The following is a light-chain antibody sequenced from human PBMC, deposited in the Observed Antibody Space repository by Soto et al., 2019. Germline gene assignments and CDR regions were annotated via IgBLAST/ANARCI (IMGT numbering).Light chain of an antibody. CDR1: SSDVGGYNY. J-gene: IGLJ2*01. Sequence: QSVLTQPAPVSGSPGQSITISCTGTSSDVGGYNYVSWYQQHPGKAPKLMIYDVSNRPSGVSNRFSGSKSGNTASLTISGLQAEDEADYYCSSYTSSLVVFGGGTKLTVL. V-gene: IGLV2-14*01. CDR3: SSYTSSLVV. CDR2: DVS.